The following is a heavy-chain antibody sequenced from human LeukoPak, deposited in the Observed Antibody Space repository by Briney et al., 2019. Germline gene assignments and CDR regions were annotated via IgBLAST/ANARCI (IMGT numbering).Heavy chain of an antibody. CDR2: TYYRSTWYN. CDR1: GDSVSSNSVT. Sequence: PSQTLSLTCAISGDSVSSNSVTWNWIRQSPSRGLEWLGRTYYRSTWYNDYAVSVRGRITINPDTSKNQFSLQLNSVTPEDTAVYYCARDLSDGTKRGSRFDPWGQGTLVTVSS. CDR3: ARDLSDGTKRGSRFDP. J-gene: IGHJ5*02. D-gene: IGHD1-1*01. V-gene: IGHV6-1*01.